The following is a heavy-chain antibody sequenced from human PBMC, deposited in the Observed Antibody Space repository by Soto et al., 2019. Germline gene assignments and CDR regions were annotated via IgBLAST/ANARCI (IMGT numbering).Heavy chain of an antibody. CDR3: ARDIVVPAAITMIFDYYYYMDV. CDR2: ISAYNGNT. V-gene: IGHV1-18*01. D-gene: IGHD2-2*01. J-gene: IGHJ6*03. Sequence: ASVKVSCKASGYTFTSYGISWVRQAPGQGLEWMGWISAYNGNTNYAQKLQGRVTMTTDTSTSTAYMELRSLRSDDTAVYYCARDIVVPAAITMIFDYYYYMDVWGKGTTVTVS. CDR1: GYTFTSYG.